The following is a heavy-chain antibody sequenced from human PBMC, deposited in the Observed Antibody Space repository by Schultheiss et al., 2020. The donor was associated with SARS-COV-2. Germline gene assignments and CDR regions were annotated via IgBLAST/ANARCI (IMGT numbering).Heavy chain of an antibody. CDR2: ISGSGGST. V-gene: IGHV3-23*01. CDR1: GFTFSSYW. Sequence: GESLKISCAASGFTFSSYWMHWVRQAPGKGLVWVSAISGSGGSTYYADSVKGRFTISRDNSKNTLYLQMNSLRAEDTGVYYCARNEIVGATLGKFDPWGQGTLVTVSS. D-gene: IGHD1-26*01. J-gene: IGHJ5*02. CDR3: ARNEIVGATLGKFDP.